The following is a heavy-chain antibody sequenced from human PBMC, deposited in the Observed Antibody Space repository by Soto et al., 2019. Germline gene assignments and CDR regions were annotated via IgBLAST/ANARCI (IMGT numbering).Heavy chain of an antibody. CDR1: GGTFSSYA. V-gene: IGHV1-69*12. CDR3: ARAYCGGDCYTAYYYYYGMDV. CDR2: IIPIFGTA. J-gene: IGHJ6*02. Sequence: QVQLVQSGAEVKKPGSSVKVSCKASGGTFSSYAISWVRQAPGQGLEWMGGIIPIFGTANYAQKFQGRVTITADESTSTAYMELRSLRSEDTAVYYCARAYCGGDCYTAYYYYYGMDVWGQGTTVTVSS. D-gene: IGHD2-21*02.